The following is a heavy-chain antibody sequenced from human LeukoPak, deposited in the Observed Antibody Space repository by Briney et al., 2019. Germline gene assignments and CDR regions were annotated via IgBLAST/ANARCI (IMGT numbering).Heavy chain of an antibody. V-gene: IGHV4-4*09. D-gene: IGHD6-13*01. CDR2: IYTSGST. J-gene: IGHJ5*02. CDR1: GGSISSYY. CDR3: ARRGSRGIAAAGLNWFDP. Sequence: SETLSLTCTVSGGSISSYYWSWIRQPPGKGLEWIRYIYTSGSTNYNPSLKSRVTISVDTSKNQFSLKLSSVTAADTAVYYCARRGSRGIAAAGLNWFDPWGQGTLVTVSS.